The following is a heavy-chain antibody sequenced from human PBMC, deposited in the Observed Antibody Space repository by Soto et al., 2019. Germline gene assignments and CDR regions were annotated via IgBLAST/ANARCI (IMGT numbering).Heavy chain of an antibody. CDR3: ARDRDSYGELDY. J-gene: IGHJ4*02. V-gene: IGHV1-3*01. CDR2: INAGNGNT. Sequence: GASVKVSCKASGYTFTSYAMHWVRQAPGQRLEWMGWINAGNGNTKYSQKFQGRVTITRDTSASTAYMELSSLRSEDTAVYYCARDRDSYGELDYWGQGTLVTVSS. D-gene: IGHD5-18*01. CDR1: GYTFTSYA.